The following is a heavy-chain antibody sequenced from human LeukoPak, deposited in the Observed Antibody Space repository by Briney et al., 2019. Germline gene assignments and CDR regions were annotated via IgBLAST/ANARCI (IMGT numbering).Heavy chain of an antibody. Sequence: ASVKVSFKASGYTFTGYYMHWVRQAPGQGLEWMGWINPNSGGTNYAQKFQGRVTMTRDTSISTAYMELSRLRSDDTAVYYCARDYGGSYYFDYWGQGTLVTVSS. CDR2: INPNSGGT. CDR1: GYTFTGYY. D-gene: IGHD1-26*01. V-gene: IGHV1-2*02. J-gene: IGHJ4*02. CDR3: ARDYGGSYYFDY.